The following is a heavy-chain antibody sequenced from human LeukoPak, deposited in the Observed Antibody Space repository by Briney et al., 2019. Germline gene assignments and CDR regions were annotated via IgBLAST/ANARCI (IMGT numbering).Heavy chain of an antibody. CDR2: ISGSGSST. CDR3: APLAANIFDY. J-gene: IGHJ4*02. D-gene: IGHD6-25*01. CDR1: GFFFSNYD. Sequence: PGGSLRLSCAASGFFFSNYDMNWVRQAPGKGLEWVSAISGSGSSTYYAGSVRGRFTTSRDNSKRTVYLQMNSLRVEDTAVYYCAPLAANIFDYWGQGTLVTASS. V-gene: IGHV3-23*01.